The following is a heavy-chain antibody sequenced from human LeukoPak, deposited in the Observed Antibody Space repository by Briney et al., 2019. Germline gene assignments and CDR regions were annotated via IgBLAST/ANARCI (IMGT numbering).Heavy chain of an antibody. CDR2: ISSDGGST. CDR3: ARGPLYDSSGYATIDY. CDR1: GFTFSSYA. J-gene: IGHJ4*02. V-gene: IGHV3-64*01. D-gene: IGHD3-22*01. Sequence: GGSLRLSCAASGFTFSSYAMHWVRQAPGKGLEYVSAISSDGGSTYYANSVKGRFTISRDNSKNTLYLQMGSLRAEDMAVYYCARGPLYDSSGYATIDYWGQGTLVTVSS.